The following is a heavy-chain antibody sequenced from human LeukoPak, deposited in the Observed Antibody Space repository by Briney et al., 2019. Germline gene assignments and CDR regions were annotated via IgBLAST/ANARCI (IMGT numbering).Heavy chain of an antibody. V-gene: IGHV1-18*01. D-gene: IGHD3-22*01. CDR1: GYTFTSYS. CDR2: ISAYNGNT. J-gene: IGHJ4*02. Sequence: ASVKVSCKASGYTFTSYSISWVRQAPGQGLEWMGWISAYNGNTNYAQKLQGRVTMTTDTSTSTAYMELRSLRSDDTAVYYCARDLEYYDSSGYENFDYWGQGTLVTVSS. CDR3: ARDLEYYDSSGYENFDY.